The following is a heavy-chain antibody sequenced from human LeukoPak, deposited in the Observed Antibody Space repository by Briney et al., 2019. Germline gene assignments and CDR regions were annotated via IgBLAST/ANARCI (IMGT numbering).Heavy chain of an antibody. CDR2: IGPTGSDR. Sequence: AGGSLRLSCTASGLTFSTSGFNWVRQAPGKGLEWVASIGPTGSDRYHADSIKGRFTISRDNANNFLYLQMNSLRAEDTALYYCATETNGRHYDYWGQGTLLTVSS. J-gene: IGHJ4*02. V-gene: IGHV3-21*06. CDR3: ATETNGRHYDY. CDR1: GLTFSTSG. D-gene: IGHD1-14*01.